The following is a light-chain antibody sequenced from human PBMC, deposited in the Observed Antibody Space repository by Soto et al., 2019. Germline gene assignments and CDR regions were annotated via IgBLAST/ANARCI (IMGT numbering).Light chain of an antibody. CDR2: DVS. CDR1: SSVIGGFYH. V-gene: IGLV2-14*03. CDR3: SSYTSSSSYV. J-gene: IGLJ1*01. Sequence: QSALTQPASVSDSPGQSITISCIGTSSVIGGFYHVSWHQQHPGKAPKLIIYDVSNRPSGVSNRFSGSKTGNTASLIISGLQAEDEADYYCSSYTSSSSYVFGSGTKLTVL.